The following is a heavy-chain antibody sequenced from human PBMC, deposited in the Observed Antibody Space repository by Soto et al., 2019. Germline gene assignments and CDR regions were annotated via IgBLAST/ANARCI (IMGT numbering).Heavy chain of an antibody. V-gene: IGHV4-38-2*01. CDR1: GYPISSGYY. Sequence: SETLSLTCVVSGYPISSGYYWGWIRQPPGKGLEWIGIIHHSGSTYYNPSLRSRITMSVDTSKNQFSLKMPSVTAADPAVYYCARSSGYVPGGDWGQGILVTVSS. CDR3: ARSSGYVPGGD. D-gene: IGHD5-12*01. CDR2: IHHSGST. J-gene: IGHJ4*02.